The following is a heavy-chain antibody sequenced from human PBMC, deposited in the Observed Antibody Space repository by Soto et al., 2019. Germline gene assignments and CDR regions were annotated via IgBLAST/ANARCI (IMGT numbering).Heavy chain of an antibody. V-gene: IGHV4-34*01. CDR1: GGSFSGYY. CDR3: ARDPVDGYAFFDN. D-gene: IGHD5-12*01. J-gene: IGHJ5*02. Sequence: SETLSLTCADYGGSFSGYYWSWIRQPPVKGLEWIGEINHSGSTNYNPSLKSRVTISVDTSKNQFSLKLSSVTAADTAVYYCARDPVDGYAFFDNWGQGALVT. CDR2: INHSGST.